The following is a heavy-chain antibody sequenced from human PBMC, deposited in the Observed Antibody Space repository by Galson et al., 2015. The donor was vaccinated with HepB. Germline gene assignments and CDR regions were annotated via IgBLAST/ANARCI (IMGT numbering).Heavy chain of an antibody. Sequence: ETLSLTCTVSGGSISSFYWSWIRQPPGKGLEWIGYVYYSGTTNYNPSLKSRVTISVDTSKNQFSLKLSSVTAADTAVYYCARRPVRGLDWYFDLWGRGTLVTVSS. V-gene: IGHV4-59*08. CDR3: ARRPVRGLDWYFDL. CDR1: GGSISSFY. D-gene: IGHD3-10*01. J-gene: IGHJ2*01. CDR2: VYYSGTT.